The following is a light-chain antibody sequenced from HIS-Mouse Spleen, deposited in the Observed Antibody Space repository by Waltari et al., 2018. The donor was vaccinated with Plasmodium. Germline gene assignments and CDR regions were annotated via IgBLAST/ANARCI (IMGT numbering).Light chain of an antibody. CDR3: QQYNNWPRGT. V-gene: IGKV3-15*01. J-gene: IGKJ1*01. CDR2: GAS. Sequence: EIVMMQSPATLSVSPGERATLSCRASQSVSSNLAWYQQKPGQAPRLLIYGASTRATGIPARFSGSGSGTEFTLTISSMQSEDFAVYYCQQYNNWPRGTFGQGTKVEIK. CDR1: QSVSSN.